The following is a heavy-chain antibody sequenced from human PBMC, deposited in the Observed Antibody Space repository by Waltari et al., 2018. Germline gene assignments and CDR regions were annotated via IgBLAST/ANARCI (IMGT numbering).Heavy chain of an antibody. D-gene: IGHD4-17*01. CDR3: ARANDYGGNWEGNDAFDI. J-gene: IGHJ3*02. Sequence: EVQLLESGGGLVQPGGSLRLSCAASGFTFSSYAMSWVRQAPGKGLEWVSAISGSGGSTYYADSVKGRFTISRDNSKNTLYLQMNSLRAEDTAVYYCARANDYGGNWEGNDAFDIWGQGTMVTVSS. CDR2: ISGSGGST. V-gene: IGHV3-23*01. CDR1: GFTFSSYA.